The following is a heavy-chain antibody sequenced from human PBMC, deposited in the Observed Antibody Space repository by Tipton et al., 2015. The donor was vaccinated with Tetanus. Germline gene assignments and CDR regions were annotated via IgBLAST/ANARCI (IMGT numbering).Heavy chain of an antibody. CDR1: GGSISSSSYY. Sequence: TLSLTCTVSGGSISSSSYYWGWIRQPPGKGLEWIGSIYYSGSTYYNPSLKSRVTISVDTSKNQFSLKLSSVTAADTAVYYCARRREWVATGTYGMDVWGQGTTVTVSS. CDR2: IYYSGST. D-gene: IGHD5-12*01. J-gene: IGHJ6*02. CDR3: ARRREWVATGTYGMDV. V-gene: IGHV4-39*01.